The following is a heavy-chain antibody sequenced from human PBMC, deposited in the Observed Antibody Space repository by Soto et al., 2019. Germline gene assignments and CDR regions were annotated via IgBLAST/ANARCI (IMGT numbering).Heavy chain of an antibody. J-gene: IGHJ5*02. D-gene: IGHD3-10*01. V-gene: IGHV1-69*13. CDR2: IIPIFGTA. CDR3: ARSGPRTNWFDP. Sequence: SSVKVSCKASGGTFSSYAIRWVRQAPGQGLEWMGGIIPIFGTANYAQKFQGRVTITADESTSTAYMELSSLRSEDTAVYYCARSGPRTNWFDPWGQGTLVTVSS. CDR1: GGTFSSYA.